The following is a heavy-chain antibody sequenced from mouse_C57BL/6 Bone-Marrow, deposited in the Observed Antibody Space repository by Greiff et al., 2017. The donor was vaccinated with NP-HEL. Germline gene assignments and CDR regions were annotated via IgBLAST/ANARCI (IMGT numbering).Heavy chain of an antibody. D-gene: IGHD2-3*01. J-gene: IGHJ2*01. CDR3: ARTKDGYHYLDH. CDR2: IHPTSGST. Sequence: QVQLQQPGAELVKPGASVKLSCKASGYTFTSSWMHWVKQRPGQGLEWIGMIHPTSGSTSYNEKFKSKATLTVDKSSSPASMQLSSLTSEDSAVSYFARTKDGYHYLDHWGQGTTPTVSS. CDR1: GYTFTSSW. V-gene: IGHV1-64*01.